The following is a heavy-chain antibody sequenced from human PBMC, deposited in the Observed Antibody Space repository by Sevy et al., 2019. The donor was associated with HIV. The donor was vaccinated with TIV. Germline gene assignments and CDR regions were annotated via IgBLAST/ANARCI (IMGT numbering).Heavy chain of an antibody. D-gene: IGHD1-1*01. CDR2: LKHRAYGGTL. CDR3: TRWKGAQSIFDY. Sequence: GGSLRLSCTASGFIFGDYAMSWVRQAPGKGLEWVAFLKHRAYGGTLDYAASVKGRFTILRNDSKSVAHLQMNDLKTKDTAIYYSTRWKGAQSIFDYWGQGALVTVSS. CDR1: GFIFGDYA. J-gene: IGHJ4*02. V-gene: IGHV3-49*04.